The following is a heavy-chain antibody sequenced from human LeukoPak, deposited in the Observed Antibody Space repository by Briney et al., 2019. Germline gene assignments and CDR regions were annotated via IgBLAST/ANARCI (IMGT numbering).Heavy chain of an antibody. CDR1: GYRLTNNW. V-gene: IGHV5-51*01. D-gene: IGHD6-13*01. Sequence: GESLKISCKISGYRLTNNWIGWVRQVPGKGLEWMGLIYPGYSDAKYSPSFQGQVTLSVDTSISTAYLQLGGLRASDTAIYYCVRFALSSSLDHWGQGTLVTVSS. CDR2: IYPGYSDA. J-gene: IGHJ5*02. CDR3: VRFALSSSLDH.